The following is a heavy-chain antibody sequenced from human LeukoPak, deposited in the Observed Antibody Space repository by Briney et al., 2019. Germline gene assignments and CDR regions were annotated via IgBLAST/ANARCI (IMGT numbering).Heavy chain of an antibody. Sequence: SGTLSLTCAVYGGSFSGYYWSWIRQPPGKGLEWIGEINHSGSTNYNPSLKSRVTISVDTSKNQFSLKLSSVTAADTAVYYCARVKGSGSNVLDGWFDPWGQGTLVTVSS. CDR1: GGSFSGYY. V-gene: IGHV4-34*01. J-gene: IGHJ5*02. CDR2: INHSGST. CDR3: ARVKGSGSNVLDGWFDP. D-gene: IGHD6-19*01.